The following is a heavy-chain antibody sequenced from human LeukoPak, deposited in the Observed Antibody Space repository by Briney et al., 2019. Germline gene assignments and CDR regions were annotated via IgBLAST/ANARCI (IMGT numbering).Heavy chain of an antibody. CDR3: ARGVDY. V-gene: IGHV3-7*05. Sequence: GGSLRLSCTASGFTFGDYAMNWVRQAPGKGLEWVANINQDGSGKYYVESVKGRFTVSRDNANNSLYLQMNSLRAEDTAVYYCARGVDYWGQGTLVTVSS. CDR2: INQDGSGK. CDR1: GFTFGDYA. J-gene: IGHJ4*02.